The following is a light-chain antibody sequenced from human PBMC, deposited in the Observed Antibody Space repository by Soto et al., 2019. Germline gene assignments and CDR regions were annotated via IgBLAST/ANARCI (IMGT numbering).Light chain of an antibody. CDR2: GVS. CDR1: SSDVGGYNY. J-gene: IGLJ1*01. V-gene: IGLV2-14*01. Sequence: QSVLTQPASVSGSPGQSVTISCTGTSSDVGGYNYVSWYRQLPGEAPKLILYGVSDRPSGVSDRFSGSKSGDTASLTVSGLQSEDEADYFCATWDTILNGFVFGTGTKVTVL. CDR3: ATWDTILNGFV.